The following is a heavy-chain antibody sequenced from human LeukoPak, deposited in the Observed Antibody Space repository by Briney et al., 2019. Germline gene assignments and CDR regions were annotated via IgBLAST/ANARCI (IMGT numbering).Heavy chain of an antibody. Sequence: GASVKVSCKASGYTFTDYYMNWVRQAPGQGLEWMGWINPNSGGTNYAQKFQGRVTMTRDTSITTAYMELSSLGSDDTAMYYCTRALGSDYWGQGTLVTVSS. CDR2: INPNSGGT. CDR1: GYTFTDYY. V-gene: IGHV1-2*02. J-gene: IGHJ4*02. CDR3: TRALGSDY. D-gene: IGHD1-26*01.